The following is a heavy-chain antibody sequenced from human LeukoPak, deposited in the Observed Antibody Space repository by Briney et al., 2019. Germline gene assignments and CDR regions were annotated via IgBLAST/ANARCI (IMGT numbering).Heavy chain of an antibody. CDR1: GFTLSRHL. CDR3: ATPLDYYDSSGYHQGGD. CDR2: IKEDGTKK. Sequence: GGALRLSCEASGFTLSRHLVTWVRQAPGEGLGWGANIKEDGTKKNYVDSVKGRFTISRDNAKNSLYLQMNSLRAEDTAVYYCATPLDYYDSSGYHQGGDWGQGTLVTVSS. V-gene: IGHV3-7*03. D-gene: IGHD3-22*01. J-gene: IGHJ4*02.